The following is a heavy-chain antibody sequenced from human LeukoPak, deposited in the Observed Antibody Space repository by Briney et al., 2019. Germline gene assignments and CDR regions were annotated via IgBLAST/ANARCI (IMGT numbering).Heavy chain of an antibody. J-gene: IGHJ4*02. CDR3: ARGRSRYCSSTSCPTGRYFDY. D-gene: IGHD2-2*01. CDR1: GGSFSGYY. V-gene: IGHV4-34*01. Sequence: SETLSLTCAVYGGSFSGYYWSWIRQPPGKGLEWIGEINHSGSTNYNPSLKGRVTISVDTSKNQFSLKLSSVTAADTAVYYCARGRSRYCSSTSCPTGRYFDYWGQGTLVTVSS. CDR2: INHSGST.